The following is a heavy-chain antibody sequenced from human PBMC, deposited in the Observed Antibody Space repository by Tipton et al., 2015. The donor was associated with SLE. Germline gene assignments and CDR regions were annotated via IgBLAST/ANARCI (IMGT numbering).Heavy chain of an antibody. CDR1: GFTFSSYS. D-gene: IGHD6-19*01. CDR2: IDSRSTYI. V-gene: IGHV3-21*01. CDR3: ARDPSSGWYDGDY. J-gene: IGHJ4*02. Sequence: FLRLSCAASGFTFSSYSMMWVRQAPGKGLEWVSSIDSRSTYIYYADSVRGRFTISRDNAKNSLFLQMNNLRAEDSATYYCARDPSSGWYDGDYWGQGTLVTVSS.